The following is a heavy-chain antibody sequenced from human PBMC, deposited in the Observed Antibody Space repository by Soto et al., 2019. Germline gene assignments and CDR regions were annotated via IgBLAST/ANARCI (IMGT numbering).Heavy chain of an antibody. D-gene: IGHD4-17*01. Sequence: SETLSLTCTVSGGSISSSSYYWGWIRQPPGKGLEWIGSIYYSGSTYYNPSLKSRVTISVDTSKNQFSLKLSSVTAADTAVYYCARHGGDYINYFDYWGQGTPVTVSS. J-gene: IGHJ4*02. V-gene: IGHV4-39*01. CDR1: GGSISSSSYY. CDR3: ARHGGDYINYFDY. CDR2: IYYSGST.